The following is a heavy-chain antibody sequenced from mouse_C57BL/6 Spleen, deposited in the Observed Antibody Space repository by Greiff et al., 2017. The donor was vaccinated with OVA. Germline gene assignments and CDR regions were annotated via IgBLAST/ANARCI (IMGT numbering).Heavy chain of an antibody. CDR1: GFTFSDYG. CDR2: ISSGSSTI. Sequence: EMNLVESGGGLVKPGGSLKLSCAASGFTFSDYGMHWVRQAPEKGLEWVAYISSGSSTIYYADTVKGRFTISRDNAKNTLFLQMTSLRSEDTAMYYCARKYDGYPYYFDYWGQGTTLTVSS. D-gene: IGHD2-3*01. J-gene: IGHJ2*01. V-gene: IGHV5-17*01. CDR3: ARKYDGYPYYFDY.